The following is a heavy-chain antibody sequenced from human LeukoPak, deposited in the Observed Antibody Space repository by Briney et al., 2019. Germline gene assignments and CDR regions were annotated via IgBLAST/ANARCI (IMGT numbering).Heavy chain of an antibody. D-gene: IGHD5-24*01. CDR3: ARGGLEMAFCVY. V-gene: IGHV1-8*01. Sequence: ASVKVSCKASGYTFTSYDINWVREASGQGLEWMGWMNPNSGNTAYAQKFQGRVTITRNTSISTAYMELSSLRSEDTAVYYCARGGLEMAFCVYWGQGTLVTVSS. J-gene: IGHJ4*02. CDR1: GYTFTSYD. CDR2: MNPNSGNT.